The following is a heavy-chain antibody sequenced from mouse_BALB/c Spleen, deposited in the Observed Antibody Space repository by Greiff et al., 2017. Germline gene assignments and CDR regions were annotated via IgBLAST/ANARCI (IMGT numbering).Heavy chain of an antibody. CDR1: GFTFSSYG. CDR3: ARPKDYDAMDY. Sequence: EVQRVESGADLVKPGGSLKFSCAASGFTFSSYGMSWVRQTPDKRLEWVATISSGGSYTYYPDSVKGRFTISRDNAKNTLYLQMSSLKSEDTAMYYCARPKDYDAMDYWGQGTSVTVSS. V-gene: IGHV5-6*01. CDR2: ISSGGSYT. J-gene: IGHJ4*01.